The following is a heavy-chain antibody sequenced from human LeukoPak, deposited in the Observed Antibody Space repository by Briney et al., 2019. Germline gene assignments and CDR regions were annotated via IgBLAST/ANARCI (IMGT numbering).Heavy chain of an antibody. J-gene: IGHJ4*02. CDR1: GFTFSSYW. CDR2: IKQDGSEK. D-gene: IGHD3-22*01. V-gene: IGHV3-7*01. CDR3: ARDPQYYYDSSGPY. Sequence: GGSLRLSCAASGFTFSSYWMSWVRQAPGKGLEWVANIKQDGSEKYYVDSVKGRFTISRDNAKNSLYLQMNSLRAEDTAVYYCARDPQYYYDSSGPYWGQGTLVTVSS.